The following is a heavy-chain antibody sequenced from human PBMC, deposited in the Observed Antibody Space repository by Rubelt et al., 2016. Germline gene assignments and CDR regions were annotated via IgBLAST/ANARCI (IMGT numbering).Heavy chain of an antibody. CDR3: ARGAVVPGGSDYFDY. J-gene: IGHJ4*02. CDR1: GFTFSTYY. V-gene: IGHV3-30*04. Sequence: GGLVQPGGSLRLSCSASGFTFSTYYMHWVRQAPGKGLEWVAMISHGGSHVDYADSVKGRFTISRDNSKNTVYLQMNTLKPEDTAVYYCARGAVVPGGSDYFDYWGQGTLVTVSS. D-gene: IGHD3-10*01. CDR2: ISHGGSHV.